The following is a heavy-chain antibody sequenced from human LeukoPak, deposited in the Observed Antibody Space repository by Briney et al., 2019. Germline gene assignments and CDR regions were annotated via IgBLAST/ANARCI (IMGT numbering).Heavy chain of an antibody. J-gene: IGHJ4*02. Sequence: GGSLRLSCAASGFTFSTYAMHWVRQAPGKGLEWVAVTSSDGSIKYYADFVKGRFTISRDNSKNTLYLQMDSLRAEDTAVYCCARLDHYFDFWGQGTLVTVSS. CDR3: ARLDHYFDF. CDR2: TSSDGSIK. V-gene: IGHV3-30-3*01. CDR1: GFTFSTYA.